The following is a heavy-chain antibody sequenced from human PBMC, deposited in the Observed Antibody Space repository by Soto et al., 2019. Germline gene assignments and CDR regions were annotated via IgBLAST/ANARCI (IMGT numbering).Heavy chain of an antibody. V-gene: IGHV3-30-3*01. CDR2: ISYDGSNK. D-gene: IGHD3-22*01. Sequence: QVQLVESGGGVVQPGRSLRLSCAASGFTFSSYAMHWVRQAPGKGLEWVAVISYDGSNKYYADSVKGRFTISRDNSKNTLYLQMNSLRAEDTAVYYCARAPYCYDSSGPYYYGMDVWGQGTTVTVSS. CDR3: ARAPYCYDSSGPYYYGMDV. J-gene: IGHJ6*02. CDR1: GFTFSSYA.